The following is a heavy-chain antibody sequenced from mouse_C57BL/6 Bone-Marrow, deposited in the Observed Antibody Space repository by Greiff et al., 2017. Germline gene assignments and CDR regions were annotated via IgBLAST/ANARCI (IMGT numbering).Heavy chain of an antibody. J-gene: IGHJ2*01. V-gene: IGHV1-55*01. CDR3: GGSGAQGRSFDY. D-gene: IGHD3-2*02. CDR1: GYTFTSYW. CDR2: IYPTSGRT. Sequence: QVQLQQPGAELVKPGASVKMSCKASGYTFTSYWITWVKQRPGQGLEGIGDIYPTSGRTNYNEKFKSKAILTVDPSSYTAYMQLSSLTSEDSAVFYCGGSGAQGRSFDYWGQGTTLTGSS.